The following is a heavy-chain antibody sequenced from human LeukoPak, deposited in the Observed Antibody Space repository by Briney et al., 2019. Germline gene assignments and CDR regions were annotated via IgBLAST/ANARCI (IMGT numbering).Heavy chain of an antibody. Sequence: ASVKVSCKASGYTFTRYDINWVRQAAGQGLEWMGWMNPNSGDTGYIQNFRGRVTMTRDTSISTAYMELSSLRSEDTGVYYCARPRSAYYDSSGYDFWGQGTLVTVSS. CDR3: ARPRSAYYDSSGYDF. D-gene: IGHD3-22*01. V-gene: IGHV1-8*01. CDR1: GYTFTRYD. CDR2: MNPNSGDT. J-gene: IGHJ4*02.